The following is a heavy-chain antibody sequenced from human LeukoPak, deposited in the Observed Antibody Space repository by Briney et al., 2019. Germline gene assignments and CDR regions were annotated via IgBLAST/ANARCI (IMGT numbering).Heavy chain of an antibody. CDR1: EFIFSKYW. J-gene: IGHJ3*02. CDR2: INQDGTEK. V-gene: IGHV3-7*05. Sequence: GGSLRLSCEASEFIFSKYWMSWVRQAPEKGLEWVARINQDGTEKYSVDSVKGRFTISRDNAKNSLYLQINNVKAEDTAVYYCARTSVNSLWDDAFDIWGQGTMVTVSS. CDR3: ARTSVNSLWDDAFDI. D-gene: IGHD4-17*01.